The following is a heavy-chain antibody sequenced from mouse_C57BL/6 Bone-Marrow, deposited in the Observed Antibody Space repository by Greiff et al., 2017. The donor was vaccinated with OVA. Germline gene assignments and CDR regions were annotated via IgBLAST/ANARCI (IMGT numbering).Heavy chain of an antibody. J-gene: IGHJ4*01. CDR1: GYSITSGYY. V-gene: IGHV3-6*01. Sequence: EVKLQESGPGLVKPSQSLSLTCSVTGYSITSGYYWNWIRQFPGNKLEWMGYISYDGSNNYKPSLKNRISITRDTSKNQFFLKLNSVTTEDTATYYCARGGYGGDYWGQGTSVTVSS. CDR3: ARGGYGGDY. D-gene: IGHD2-10*02. CDR2: ISYDGSN.